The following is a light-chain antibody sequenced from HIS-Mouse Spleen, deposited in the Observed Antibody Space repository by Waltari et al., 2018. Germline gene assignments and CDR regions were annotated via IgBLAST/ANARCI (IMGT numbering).Light chain of an antibody. CDR2: DAS. V-gene: IGKV3-11*01. CDR3: QQRSNWPWT. Sequence: EIVLTQSPATLSWSPGERATLSCRASQSVSSYLAWYQQKPGQAPRLLIYDASNRATGIPARFSGSGSGKDFTLTISSLEPEDFAVYYCQQRSNWPWTFGQGTKVEIK. CDR1: QSVSSY. J-gene: IGKJ1*01.